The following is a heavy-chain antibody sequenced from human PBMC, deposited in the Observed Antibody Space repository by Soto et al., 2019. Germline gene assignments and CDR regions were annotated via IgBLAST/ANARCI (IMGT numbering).Heavy chain of an antibody. V-gene: IGHV1-69*01. Sequence: QVQLVQSGAEVKKPGSSVKVSCKASGGTFSSYAISWVRQAPGQGLEWMGGIIPIFGTANYAQKFQGRVTITADETTSIAYMELSSLRSANTAVYYCARCSMVLGVIITYYYYYGMDVWGPGTTVTVSS. D-gene: IGHD3-10*01. CDR1: GGTFSSYA. J-gene: IGHJ6*02. CDR2: IIPIFGTA. CDR3: ARCSMVLGVIITYYYYYGMDV.